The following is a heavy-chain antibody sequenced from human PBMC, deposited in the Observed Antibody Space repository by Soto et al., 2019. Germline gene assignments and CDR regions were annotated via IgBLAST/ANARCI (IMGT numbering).Heavy chain of an antibody. V-gene: IGHV3-7*01. J-gene: IGHJ3*02. CDR2: IKQDGSEK. CDR3: ARSPSPSDAFDI. CDR1: GCTFSRYW. Sequence: GGSLRLSCAASGCTFSRYWMSWVRQAPGKGLEWVANIKQDGSEKYYVDSVKGRFTISRDNARNSLFLQMNSLRAEDTAVYYCARSPSPSDAFDIWGQGTLVTVSS.